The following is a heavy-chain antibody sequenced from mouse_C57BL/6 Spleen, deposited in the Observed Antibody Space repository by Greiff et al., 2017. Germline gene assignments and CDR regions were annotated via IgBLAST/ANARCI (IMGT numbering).Heavy chain of an antibody. Sequence: VQLQESGAELARPGASVKLSCKASGYTFTSYGISWVKQRTGQGLEWIGEIYPRSGNTYYNEKFKGKATLTADKSSSTAYMELRSLTSEDSAVYFCARHTGTGYFDYWGQGTTLTVSS. V-gene: IGHV1-81*01. CDR1: GYTFTSYG. J-gene: IGHJ2*01. CDR2: IYPRSGNT. D-gene: IGHD3-3*01. CDR3: ARHTGTGYFDY.